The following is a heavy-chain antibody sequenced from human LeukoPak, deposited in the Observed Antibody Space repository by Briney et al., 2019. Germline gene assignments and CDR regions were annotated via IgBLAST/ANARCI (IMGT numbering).Heavy chain of an antibody. Sequence: PGGSLRLSCAASGFTFSSYAMSWVRQAPGKGLEWLSYISSSGSVIYYADSVKGRFTISRDNAKNSLYLQMNSLRAEDTAVYYCARHVIYGSSGYHRFDYWGQGTLVTVSS. D-gene: IGHD3-22*01. J-gene: IGHJ4*02. CDR2: ISSSGSVI. CDR1: GFTFSSYA. V-gene: IGHV3-48*03. CDR3: ARHVIYGSSGYHRFDY.